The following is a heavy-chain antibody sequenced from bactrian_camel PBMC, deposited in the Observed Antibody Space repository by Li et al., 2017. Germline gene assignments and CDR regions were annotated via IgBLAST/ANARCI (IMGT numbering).Heavy chain of an antibody. Sequence: VQLVESGGGSVRADGSLRLSCVVSGYIGTTYALGWFHQAPGKGREGVARIATGSGNTYYADSVKGRFTISQDSARNTVYLQMNNLQPEDTATYYCAEGRGSRGEHCYSLNYWGQGTQVTVS. CDR2: IATGSGNT. V-gene: IGHV3S31*01. CDR1: GYIGTTYA. CDR3: AEGRGSRGEHCYSLNY. D-gene: IGHD6*01. J-gene: IGHJ4*01.